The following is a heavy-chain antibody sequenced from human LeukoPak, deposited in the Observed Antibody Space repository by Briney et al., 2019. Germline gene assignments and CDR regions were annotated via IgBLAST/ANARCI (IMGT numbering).Heavy chain of an antibody. CDR2: INHSGST. Sequence: SETLPLTCAVYGGSFSSYYWSWIRQPPGKGLEWIGEINHSGSTNYNPSLKSRVTISVDTSKNQFSLKLSSVTAADTAVYYCARGRITMVRGVKVYYFDYWGQGTLVTVSS. D-gene: IGHD3-10*01. J-gene: IGHJ4*02. CDR1: GGSFSSYY. CDR3: ARGRITMVRGVKVYYFDY. V-gene: IGHV4-34*01.